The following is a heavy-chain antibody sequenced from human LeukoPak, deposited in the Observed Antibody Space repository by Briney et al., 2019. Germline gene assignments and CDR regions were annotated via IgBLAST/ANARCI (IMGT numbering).Heavy chain of an antibody. Sequence: GESLKISCQVSGYTFTTSWIGWVRQMPGKGLEWMGIIFPGDSDTKYSPSLQGQVTISADKSIETTYPQWSSLKASDTAMYYCARPHTLDRTTKFYFDYWGQGTLVTVSS. CDR2: IFPGDSDT. V-gene: IGHV5-51*01. J-gene: IGHJ4*02. CDR3: ARPHTLDRTTKFYFDY. CDR1: GYTFTTSW. D-gene: IGHD1-26*01.